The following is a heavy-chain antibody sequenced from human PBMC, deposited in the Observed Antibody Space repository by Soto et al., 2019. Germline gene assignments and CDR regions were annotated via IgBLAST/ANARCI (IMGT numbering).Heavy chain of an antibody. CDR2: INPATGAA. V-gene: IGHV1-2*02. Sequence: QLHLVQSGAVVKKPGASVTVSCSASGYPVTAYYMHWVRQAPGRGLEWMGGINPATGAAKYTQTFQGRVTMTRDPSTSTVFMELSGLKSEATAVFYCARGGGVGVAGSAAFDMWGQGTLVTVSS. CDR1: GYPVTAYY. D-gene: IGHD3-3*01. J-gene: IGHJ3*02. CDR3: ARGGGVGVAGSAAFDM.